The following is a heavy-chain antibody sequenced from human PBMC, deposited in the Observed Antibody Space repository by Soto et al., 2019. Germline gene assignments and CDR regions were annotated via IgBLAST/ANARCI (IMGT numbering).Heavy chain of an antibody. CDR1: GFTFSSYG. J-gene: IGHJ4*02. D-gene: IGHD3-22*01. V-gene: IGHV3-30*18. CDR3: AKEIPIRAYDSSGYFDY. CDR2: ISYDGSNK. Sequence: GGSLRLSCAASGFTFSSYGMHWVRQAPGKGLEWVAVISYDGSNKYYADSVKGRFTISRDNSKNTLYLQMNSLRAEDTAVYYCAKEIPIRAYDSSGYFDYWGQGT.